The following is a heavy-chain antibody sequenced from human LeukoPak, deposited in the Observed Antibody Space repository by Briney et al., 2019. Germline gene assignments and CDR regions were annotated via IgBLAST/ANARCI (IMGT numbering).Heavy chain of an antibody. V-gene: IGHV1-2*02. D-gene: IGHD1-26*01. CDR2: INPNSGGT. CDR3: ARGATEGSTFDY. J-gene: IGHJ4*02. CDR1: GYTFTGYY. Sequence: ASVKVSCKASGYTFTGYYMHWVRQAPGQGLEWMGWINPNSGGTNYAQKFQGRVTMTRDTSISTAYMELSSLRSEDTAVYYCARGATEGSTFDYWGQGTLVTVSS.